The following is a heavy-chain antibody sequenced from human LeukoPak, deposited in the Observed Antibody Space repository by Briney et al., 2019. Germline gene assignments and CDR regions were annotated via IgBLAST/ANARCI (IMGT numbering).Heavy chain of an antibody. Sequence: PSETLSLTCTVSGGSISSYYWSWIRQPAGKGLEWIGRIYTSGTTNYNPSLKSRVTISVDTSKNQFSLKLSSVTAADTAVYFCARGPYSYDSSGAFDIWGQGTMVTVSS. D-gene: IGHD3-22*01. J-gene: IGHJ3*02. CDR3: ARGPYSYDSSGAFDI. CDR1: GGSISSYY. CDR2: IYTSGTT. V-gene: IGHV4-4*07.